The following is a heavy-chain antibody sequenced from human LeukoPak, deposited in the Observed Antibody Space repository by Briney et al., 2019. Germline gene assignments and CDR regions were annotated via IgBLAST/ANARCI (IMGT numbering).Heavy chain of an antibody. J-gene: IGHJ4*02. D-gene: IGHD6-13*01. CDR1: GGSISGYY. Sequence: SETLSLTCTVSGGSISGYYWSWIRQPPGKGLEWIGYIHYSGSTNYNPSLKSRVTISVDASKNQVSLKLSSVTAADTAVYYCARVAAAGGFDYWGQGTLVTVSS. CDR3: ARVAAAGGFDY. V-gene: IGHV4-59*01. CDR2: IHYSGST.